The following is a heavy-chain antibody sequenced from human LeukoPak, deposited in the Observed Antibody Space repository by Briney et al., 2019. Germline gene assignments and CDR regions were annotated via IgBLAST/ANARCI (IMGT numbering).Heavy chain of an antibody. CDR3: ARDSAGYYGFWSVWFDP. CDR2: ISYDGSNK. V-gene: IGHV3-30-3*01. D-gene: IGHD3-3*01. Sequence: PGGSLRLSCAASGFTFSSCAMHWVRQAPGKGLEWVAVISYDGSNKYYADSVKGRFTISRDNSKNTLYLQMNSLRAEDTAVYYCARDSAGYYGFWSVWFDPWGQGTLVTVSS. CDR1: GFTFSSCA. J-gene: IGHJ5*02.